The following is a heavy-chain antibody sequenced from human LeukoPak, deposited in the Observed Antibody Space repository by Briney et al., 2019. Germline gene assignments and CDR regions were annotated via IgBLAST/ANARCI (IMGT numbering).Heavy chain of an antibody. Sequence: GGSLRLSCAASGFTFSSYAMSWVRQAPGKGLEWVSAIGGSGGSTYYADSVKGRFTISRDNSKNTLYLQMNSLRAEDTAVYYCAKAGIGGSSLYYFDYWGQGTLVTVSS. CDR1: GFTFSSYA. CDR3: AKAGIGGSSLYYFDY. CDR2: IGGSGGST. J-gene: IGHJ4*02. V-gene: IGHV3-23*01. D-gene: IGHD6-6*01.